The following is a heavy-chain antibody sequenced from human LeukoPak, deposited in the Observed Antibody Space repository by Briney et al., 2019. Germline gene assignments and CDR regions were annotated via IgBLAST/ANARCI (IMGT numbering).Heavy chain of an antibody. CDR1: GGSNSSDGYY. CDR3: ARAPRGYYTDV. V-gene: IGHV4-31*03. D-gene: IGHD3-16*01. CDR2: IFYSGNT. Sequence: SETLSLTCTVSGGSNSSDGYYWSWIRPPPGKGPEFIGYIFYSGNTYYNPSLKSRVTILVDTSKNQFSLKVRSVTAADTAVYYCARAPRGYYTDVWGKGTTVTIS. J-gene: IGHJ6*03.